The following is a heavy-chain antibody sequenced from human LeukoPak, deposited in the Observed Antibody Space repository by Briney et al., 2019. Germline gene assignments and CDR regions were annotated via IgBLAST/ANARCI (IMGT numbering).Heavy chain of an antibody. CDR3: VQTTGWPGFDY. D-gene: IGHD1-1*01. Sequence: SETLSLTCTTSGVSISRFYWSWVRQPPGKGLEWIGNIYSGVPTYFNPSLKSRVVISVDTSKNQFSLNLTSVTAADTPMYYCVQTTGWPGFDYWGQGILVTVSS. CDR1: GVSISRFY. V-gene: IGHV4-4*09. J-gene: IGHJ4*02. CDR2: IYSGVPT.